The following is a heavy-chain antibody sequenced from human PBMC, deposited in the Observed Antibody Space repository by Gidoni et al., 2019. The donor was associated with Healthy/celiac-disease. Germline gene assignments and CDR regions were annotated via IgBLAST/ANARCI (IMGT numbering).Heavy chain of an antibody. CDR2: INHSGST. Sequence: QVQLQQWGAGLLKPSETLSLTCAVYGGSVSGYYWSWIRQPPGKGLEWIGEINHSGSTNYNPSLKSRVTISVYTSKNQFSLKLSSVTAADTAVYYCARDPIVVVPAAMRGWFDPWGQGTLVTVSS. CDR3: ARDPIVVVPAAMRGWFDP. V-gene: IGHV4-34*01. CDR1: GGSVSGYY. D-gene: IGHD2-2*01. J-gene: IGHJ5*02.